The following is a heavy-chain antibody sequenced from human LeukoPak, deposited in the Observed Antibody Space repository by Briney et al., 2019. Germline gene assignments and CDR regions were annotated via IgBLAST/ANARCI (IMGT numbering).Heavy chain of an antibody. CDR2: ISYDGSNK. J-gene: IGHJ5*02. CDR1: GFTFSSYA. Sequence: PGRSLRLSCAASGFTFSSYAMHWVRQAPGKGLEWVAVISYDGSNKYYADSVKGRFTISRDNSKNTLYLQMNSLRAEDTAVYYCARGRYVVTMVRGGGFDPWGQGTLVTVSS. CDR3: ARGRYVVTMVRGGGFDP. V-gene: IGHV3-30-3*01. D-gene: IGHD3-10*01.